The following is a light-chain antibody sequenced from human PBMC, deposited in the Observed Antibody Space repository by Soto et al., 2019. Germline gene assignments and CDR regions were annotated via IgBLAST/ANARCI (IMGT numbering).Light chain of an antibody. CDR3: QQYGGSPPFT. J-gene: IGKJ2*01. V-gene: IGKV3-20*01. Sequence: EIVLTQSPGTLSLSPGERATLSCRASQSVSSRYLAWYQQKPGRAPRLLIHGASSRATGIPDRFSGSGSGTDFTLTISRLEPEDFSVYYCQQYGGSPPFTFGQGTKLEIK. CDR1: QSVSSRY. CDR2: GAS.